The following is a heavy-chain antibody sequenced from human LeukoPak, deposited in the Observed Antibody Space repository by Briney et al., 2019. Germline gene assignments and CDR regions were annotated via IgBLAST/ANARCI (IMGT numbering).Heavy chain of an antibody. D-gene: IGHD3-16*01. CDR2: IYNTGST. CDR3: ARHWGASSYYFEY. V-gene: IGHV4-59*08. CDR1: GGSISSYY. J-gene: IGHJ4*02. Sequence: SETLSLTCTVSGGSISSYYWSWIRQPPGKGLVYIGYIYNTGSTNYNPSLKSRVTISVDTSKNQFSLKLSSVTAADTAVYYCARHWGASSYYFEYWGQGTLVTVSS.